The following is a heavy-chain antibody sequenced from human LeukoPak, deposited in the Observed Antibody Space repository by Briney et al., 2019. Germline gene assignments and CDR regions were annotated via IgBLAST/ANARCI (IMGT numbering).Heavy chain of an antibody. D-gene: IGHD6-6*01. J-gene: IGHJ5*02. Sequence: KESGPTLVKPTQTLTLTCTFSGFSLSTSGVGVGWIRQPPGKALEWLALIYWNDDKRYSPSLKSRLTITKDTSKNQVVLTMTNMDPVDTATYYCAHNIASEYSSSWDWFDPWGQGTLVNVSS. CDR2: IYWNDDK. V-gene: IGHV2-5*01. CDR1: GFSLSTSGVG. CDR3: AHNIASEYSSSWDWFDP.